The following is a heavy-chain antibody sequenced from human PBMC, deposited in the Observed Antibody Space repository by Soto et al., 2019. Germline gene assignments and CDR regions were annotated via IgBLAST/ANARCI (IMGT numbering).Heavy chain of an antibody. V-gene: IGHV1-24*01. CDR3: ATSGVITMIVVAQFDY. Sequence: AAPLKGACKVAGYTLTELSMDWGLQAPGKGLEWMGGFDPEDGETIYAQKFQGRVTMTEDTSTDTAYMELSSLRSEDTAVYYCATSGVITMIVVAQFDYWGQGTLVTVS. J-gene: IGHJ4*02. CDR2: FDPEDGET. D-gene: IGHD3-22*01. CDR1: GYTLTELS.